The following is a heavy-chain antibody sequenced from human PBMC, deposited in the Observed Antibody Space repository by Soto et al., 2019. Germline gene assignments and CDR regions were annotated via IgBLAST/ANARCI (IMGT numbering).Heavy chain of an antibody. CDR3: AKAVSSSGTFAAFDY. V-gene: IGHV3-30*18. Sequence: GGSLRLSCAASGFTFSSYGMHWVRQAPGKGLEWVAVISYDGSNKYYADSVKGRFTISRDNSKNTLYLQMNSLRAEETAVYYCAKAVSSSGTFAAFDYWGQGTLVTVSS. D-gene: IGHD6-13*01. CDR2: ISYDGSNK. J-gene: IGHJ4*02. CDR1: GFTFSSYG.